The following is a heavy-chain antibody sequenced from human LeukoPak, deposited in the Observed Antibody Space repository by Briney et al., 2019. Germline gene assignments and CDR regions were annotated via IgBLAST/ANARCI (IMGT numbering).Heavy chain of an antibody. CDR1: GFAFSSYN. D-gene: IGHD3-22*01. Sequence: GGSLRLSCAASGFAFSSYNMNWVRQAPGKGLEWVSYIGSSGSSTHYADSEGGRFTISRDNAKNSLYLQMNSLRDEDTAVYFCARRPYSDTSGRLSDVWGQGTTVTVSS. CDR3: ARRPYSDTSGRLSDV. V-gene: IGHV3-48*02. CDR2: IGSSGSST. J-gene: IGHJ6*02.